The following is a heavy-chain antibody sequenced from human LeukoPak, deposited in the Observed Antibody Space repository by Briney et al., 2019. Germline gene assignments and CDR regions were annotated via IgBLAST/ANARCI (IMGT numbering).Heavy chain of an antibody. D-gene: IGHD3-22*01. CDR1: GFTFSSYA. V-gene: IGHV3-30-3*01. CDR3: ARDYDSSGYPDCYFDY. CDR2: ISYDGSNK. Sequence: GGSLRLSCAASGFTFSSYAMHWVRQAPGKGLEWVAVISYDGSNKYYADSVKGRFTISRDNSKNTLYLQMNSLRAEDTAVYYCARDYDSSGYPDCYFDYWGQGTLVTVSS. J-gene: IGHJ4*02.